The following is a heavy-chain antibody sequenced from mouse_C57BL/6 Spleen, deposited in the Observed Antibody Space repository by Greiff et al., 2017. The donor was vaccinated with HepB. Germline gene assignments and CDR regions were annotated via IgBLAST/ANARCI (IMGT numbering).Heavy chain of an antibody. Sequence: QVHVKQPGAELVKPGASVKMSCKASGYTFTSYWITWVKQRPGQGLEWIGDIYPGSGSTNYNEKFKSKATLTVDTSSSTAYMQLSSLTSEDSAVYYCARKEDYYGSGYFDVWGTGTTVTVSS. CDR2: IYPGSGST. J-gene: IGHJ1*03. D-gene: IGHD1-1*01. V-gene: IGHV1-55*01. CDR3: ARKEDYYGSGYFDV. CDR1: GYTFTSYW.